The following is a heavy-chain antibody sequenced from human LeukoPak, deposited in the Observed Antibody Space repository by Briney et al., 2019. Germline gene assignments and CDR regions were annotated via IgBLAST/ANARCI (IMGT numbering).Heavy chain of an antibody. V-gene: IGHV4-59*01. CDR3: ARNSYGYASFDY. CDR1: GGSISSYY. Sequence: SETLSLTCTVSGGSISSYYWSWIRQPPGKGLEWIEYIYYSGSTNYNPSLKSRVTISVDTSKNQFSLKLSSVTAADTAVYYCARNSYGYASFDYWGQGTLVTVSS. J-gene: IGHJ4*02. CDR2: IYYSGST. D-gene: IGHD5-18*01.